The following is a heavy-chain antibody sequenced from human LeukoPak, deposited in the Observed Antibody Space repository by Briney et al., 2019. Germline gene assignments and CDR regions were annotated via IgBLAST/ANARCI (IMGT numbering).Heavy chain of an antibody. CDR3: ARDPYNGNYGDSYYYFMDA. V-gene: IGHV3-66*01. J-gene: IGHJ6*03. CDR2: MYSVGTT. Sequence: GGSLRLSCAASDFSVGDNYMTWVCQAPGKGLQWVSLMYSVGTTFYADSVKGRFTMSRDSSKNTLYLQMNSLRAEDTAVYYCARDPYNGNYGDSYYYFMDAWGKGTTVTISS. CDR1: DFSVGDNY. D-gene: IGHD1-26*01.